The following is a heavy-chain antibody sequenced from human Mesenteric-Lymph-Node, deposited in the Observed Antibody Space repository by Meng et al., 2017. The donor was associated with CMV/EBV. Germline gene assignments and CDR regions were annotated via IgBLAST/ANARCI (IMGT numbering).Heavy chain of an antibody. J-gene: IGHJ4*02. Sequence: GESLKISCAASGFTFSNYDMQWVRQAPGKGLEWVAFIRSDGNKINYADSVKGRFTISRDNSKNTLYLQMNSLRAEDTAVYYCARGPQYQLLNYWGQGTLVTVSS. V-gene: IGHV3-30*02. CDR3: ARGPQYQLLNY. CDR2: IRSDGNKI. CDR1: GFTFSNYD. D-gene: IGHD2-2*01.